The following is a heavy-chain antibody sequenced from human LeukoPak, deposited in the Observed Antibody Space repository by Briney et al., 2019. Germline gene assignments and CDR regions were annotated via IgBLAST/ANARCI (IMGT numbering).Heavy chain of an antibody. CDR1: GFTFRSYS. Sequence: GGSLRLSCAASGFTFRSYSMSWVRQAPGKGLEWVSSISDSGRSMDYADSVKGRFTISRDNAKNSLYLQMNSLRAEDTAVYYCARDWAGYWGQGTLVTVSS. CDR2: ISDSGRSM. V-gene: IGHV3-21*04. CDR3: ARDWAGY. J-gene: IGHJ4*02. D-gene: IGHD3-10*01.